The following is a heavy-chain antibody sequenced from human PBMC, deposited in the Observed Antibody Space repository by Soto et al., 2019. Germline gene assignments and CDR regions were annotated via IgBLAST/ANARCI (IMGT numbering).Heavy chain of an antibody. V-gene: IGHV3-48*03. CDR3: ATRSSDYYFY. CDR2: ISIGARSI. D-gene: IGHD4-17*01. CDR1: GLTLSNFE. Sequence: GRSLRLSCAASGLTLSNFETDWVRQAPGKGLEWIAYISIGARSIHYADSVRGRLTISRDDAENSVFLQMDRLSAEDTAVYFCATRSSDYYFYWGQGALVTVSS. J-gene: IGHJ4*02.